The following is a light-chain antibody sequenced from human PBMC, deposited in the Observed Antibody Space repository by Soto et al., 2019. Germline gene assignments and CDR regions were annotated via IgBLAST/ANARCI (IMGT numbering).Light chain of an antibody. V-gene: IGKV1-39*01. CDR2: AAS. CDR1: QNISTY. Sequence: DIQMTQSPSSMSAAVGDRVTITCRASQNISTYSNWYQQKPGKGPKLLIYAASSLQSGVPSRFSGSGSGTDFTLTNSSLQPEDFATYHCQQSYTTPLTFGGGTKVEIK. J-gene: IGKJ4*01. CDR3: QQSYTTPLT.